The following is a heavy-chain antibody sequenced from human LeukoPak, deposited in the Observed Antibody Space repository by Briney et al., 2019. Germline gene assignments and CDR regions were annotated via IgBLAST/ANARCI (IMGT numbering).Heavy chain of an antibody. CDR2: IGQHGNEK. V-gene: IGHV3-7*04. Sequence: GGSLRLSCSASGFTFSSYCTNWVRQAPGKGLEWVANIGQHGNEKYYMDSVKGRFTISRDNAKNSLYLEMNSLRAEDTAVYYCAGGDYYGSGSARRHWFDPWGQGTLVTVSS. CDR3: AGGDYYGSGSARRHWFDP. D-gene: IGHD3-10*01. J-gene: IGHJ5*02. CDR1: GFTFSSYC.